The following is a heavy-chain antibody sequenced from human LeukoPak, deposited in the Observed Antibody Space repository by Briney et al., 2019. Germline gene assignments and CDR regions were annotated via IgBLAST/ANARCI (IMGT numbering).Heavy chain of an antibody. D-gene: IGHD3-10*01. CDR1: GXTFSRYW. CDR2: IKQDGSEK. Sequence: PGGSLRLSCAASGXTFSRYWVTWVRQAPGKGLEWVANIKQDGSEKYYVDSVKGRFTISRDNAKNSLYLQMNSLRAEDTAVYYCAKDLSVLVRFGESSRERWFDPWGQGTLVTVSS. CDR3: AKDLSVLVRFGESSRERWFDP. J-gene: IGHJ5*02. V-gene: IGHV3-7*04.